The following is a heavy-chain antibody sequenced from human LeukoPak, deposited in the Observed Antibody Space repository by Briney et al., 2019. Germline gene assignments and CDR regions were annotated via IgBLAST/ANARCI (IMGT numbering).Heavy chain of an antibody. Sequence: VGSLRLSCAASGFTFSRSWMTWVRQAPGKGLEWVASINEDGSEIHYVDSVKGRFTISRDNSKNTLYLQMGSLRAEDMAVYYCARGADYGDYDRFDYWGQGTLVTVSS. V-gene: IGHV3-7*01. CDR1: GFTFSRSW. CDR3: ARGADYGDYDRFDY. D-gene: IGHD4-17*01. J-gene: IGHJ4*02. CDR2: INEDGSEI.